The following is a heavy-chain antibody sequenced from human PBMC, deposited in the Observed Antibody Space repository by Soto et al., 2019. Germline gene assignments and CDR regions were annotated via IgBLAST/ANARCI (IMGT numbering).Heavy chain of an antibody. CDR3: AKGSASGSPYYFDF. CDR2: ITGSGGDT. D-gene: IGHD6-25*01. CDR1: GFTFSNYA. J-gene: IGHJ4*02. Sequence: GGSLRLSCAASGFTFSNYAMSWVRQAPGKGLGWVSAITGSGGDTYHADSVRGRFTISRDNSKNTLFLQMTRLRADDTAVYYCAKGSASGSPYYFDFWGQGTVVTVSS. V-gene: IGHV3-23*01.